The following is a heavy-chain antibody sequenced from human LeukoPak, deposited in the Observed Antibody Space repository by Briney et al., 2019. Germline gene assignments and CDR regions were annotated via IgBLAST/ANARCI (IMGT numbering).Heavy chain of an antibody. CDR2: IDPKTGST. Sequence: ASVSVSCKASGCTLIDASIQWVRQAPGQGLEWMGYIDPKTGSTKYAQRFQGRVTLTLDTSISTAYMELSSLTSDDTAVYYCARVRTFDDWGQGTPVTVSS. V-gene: IGHV1-2*02. J-gene: IGHJ4*02. CDR1: GCTLIDAS. CDR3: ARVRTFDD.